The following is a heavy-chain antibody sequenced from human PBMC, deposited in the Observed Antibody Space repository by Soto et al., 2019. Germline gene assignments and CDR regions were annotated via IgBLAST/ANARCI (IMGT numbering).Heavy chain of an antibody. Sequence: GASVKVSCKASGGTFSSYAISWVRQAPGQGLEWMGGIIPIFGTANYAQKFQGRVTITADESTSTAYMELSSLRSEDTAVYYCARTYYDILTGYYLYFDYWGQGTLVTVSS. J-gene: IGHJ4*02. V-gene: IGHV1-69*13. CDR2: IIPIFGTA. CDR3: ARTYYDILTGYYLYFDY. D-gene: IGHD3-9*01. CDR1: GGTFSSYA.